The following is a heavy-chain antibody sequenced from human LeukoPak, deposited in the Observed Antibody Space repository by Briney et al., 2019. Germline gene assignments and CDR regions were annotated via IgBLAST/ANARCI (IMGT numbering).Heavy chain of an antibody. CDR3: STAKFDY. V-gene: IGHV3-48*01. J-gene: IGHJ4*02. CDR2: ITFTGTT. CDR1: GVTLSGYS. Sequence: GGSLRLSCAASGVTLSGYSMNWVRQAPGKGLEWVSHITFTGTTYYADSVKGRFTISRDNAKKSPSLQMNSPRAEDTAIYYCSTAKFDYWGQGTLVTVSS.